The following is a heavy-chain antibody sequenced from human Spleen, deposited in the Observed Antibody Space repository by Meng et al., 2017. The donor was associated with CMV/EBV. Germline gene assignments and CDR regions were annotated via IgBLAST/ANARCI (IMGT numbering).Heavy chain of an antibody. Sequence: SVKVSCKASGYTFTSYSLNWVRQAPGQGLEWMGGIMPIFGTTNYAQKFQGRVTITTDESTSTAYMELSSLRSEDTAMYYCARVGGMRTTRYFQHWGQGTQVTVSS. D-gene: IGHD1-7*01. J-gene: IGHJ1*01. CDR3: ARVGGMRTTRYFQH. CDR2: IMPIFGTT. CDR1: GYTFTSYS. V-gene: IGHV1-69*05.